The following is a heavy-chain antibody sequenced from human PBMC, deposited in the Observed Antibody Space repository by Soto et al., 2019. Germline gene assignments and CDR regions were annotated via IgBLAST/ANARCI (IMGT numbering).Heavy chain of an antibody. CDR1: GYTFTNNV. V-gene: IGHV1-3*04. CDR3: VRATEDYSYALGY. CDR2: IHTAKGNT. J-gene: IGHJ4*02. Sequence: GASVKVSCKASGYTFTNNVIHWLRQAPGQTLEWMGWIHTAKGNTKYSQKFEARLTLTRDISINTAYMELSSLRSEDTAVYYCVRATEDYSYALGYWGQGTLVTVSS. D-gene: IGHD3-16*01.